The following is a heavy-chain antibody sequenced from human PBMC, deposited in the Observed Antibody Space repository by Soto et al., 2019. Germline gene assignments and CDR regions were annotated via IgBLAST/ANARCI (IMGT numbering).Heavy chain of an antibody. V-gene: IGHV4-34*01. CDR3: ARGGHRVLRFLEWLPYYFDY. J-gene: IGHJ4*02. Sequence: ETLSLTCAVYGGSFSGYYWSWIRQPPGKGLEWIGEINHSGSTNYNPSLKSRVTISVDTSKNQFSLKLSSVTAADTAVYYCARGGHRVLRFLEWLPYYFDYWGQGTLVTVSS. CDR1: GGSFSGYY. CDR2: INHSGST. D-gene: IGHD3-3*01.